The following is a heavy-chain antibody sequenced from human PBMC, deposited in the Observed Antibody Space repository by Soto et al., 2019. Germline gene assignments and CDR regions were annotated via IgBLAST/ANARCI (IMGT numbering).Heavy chain of an antibody. CDR3: ARVPYADDTYYAFDY. J-gene: IGHJ4*02. D-gene: IGHD1-26*01. Sequence: QVQLQESGPGLVKASQTLSLICTVSGNSISGGGYYWTWIRQHPGKGLEWIGYISFRGRTFYNPSLKSRVTMSVDTSSDHISLRLSSVTAADTAVYYCARVPYADDTYYAFDYWGQGYLVTVSS. V-gene: IGHV4-31*03. CDR1: GNSISGGGYY. CDR2: ISFRGRT.